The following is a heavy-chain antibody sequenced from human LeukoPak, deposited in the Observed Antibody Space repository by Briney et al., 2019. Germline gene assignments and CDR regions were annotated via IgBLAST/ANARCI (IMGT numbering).Heavy chain of an antibody. CDR2: INPTGGST. Sequence: ASVKVSCKASGYTFTSYYMHWVRQAPGQGLEWMGLINPTGGSTGYAQKFQGRVTMTRDMSTSTAYMELRSLRSDDTAVYYCARDRGTITIFGVVIGPFDYWGQGTLVTVSS. J-gene: IGHJ4*02. V-gene: IGHV1-46*01. D-gene: IGHD3-3*01. CDR1: GYTFTSYY. CDR3: ARDRGTITIFGVVIGPFDY.